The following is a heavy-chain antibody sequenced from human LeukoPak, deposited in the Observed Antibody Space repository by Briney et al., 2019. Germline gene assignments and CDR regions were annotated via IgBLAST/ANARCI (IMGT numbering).Heavy chain of an antibody. J-gene: IGHJ4*02. Sequence: SVKVSFKASGGTFSIYAISWVRQAPGQGLEWVGRIIPILGIANYAQKFQGRVTITSDKSTSTSYMELSSLRSEDTAVYYCARDISSSSSERNDYWGQGTLVTVSS. CDR1: GGTFSIYA. CDR3: ARDISSSSSERNDY. V-gene: IGHV1-69*04. D-gene: IGHD6-6*01. CDR2: IIPILGIA.